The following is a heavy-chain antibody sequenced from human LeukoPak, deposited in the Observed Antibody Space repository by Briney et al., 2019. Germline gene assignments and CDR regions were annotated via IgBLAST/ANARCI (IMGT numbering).Heavy chain of an antibody. D-gene: IGHD1-1*01. CDR3: ARGNDNGGLDY. J-gene: IGHJ4*02. V-gene: IGHV4-34*01. CDR2: INHSGST. Sequence: SETLSLTCAVYGGSFSGYYWSWIRQPPGEGLEWIGEINHSGSTNYNPSLKSRVTISVDTSKNQFSLKLSSVTAADTAVYYCARGNDNGGLDYWGQGTLVTVSS. CDR1: GGSFSGYY.